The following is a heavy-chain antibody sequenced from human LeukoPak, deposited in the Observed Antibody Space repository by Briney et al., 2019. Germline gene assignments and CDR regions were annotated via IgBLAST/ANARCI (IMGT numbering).Heavy chain of an antibody. J-gene: IGHJ4*02. CDR1: GYTFTGYY. D-gene: IGHD3-22*01. CDR2: INPNSGGT. V-gene: IGHV1-2*02. Sequence: GASVKVSCKASGYTFTGYYMHWVRQAPGQGLEWMGWINPNSGGTNYAQKFQGRVTMTRDTSISTAYMELCRLRSDDTAVYYCASLMGYDSSGYYYFDYWGQGTLVTVSS. CDR3: ASLMGYDSSGYYYFDY.